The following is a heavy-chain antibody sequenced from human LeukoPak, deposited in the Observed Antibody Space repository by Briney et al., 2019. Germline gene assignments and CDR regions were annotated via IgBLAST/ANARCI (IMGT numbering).Heavy chain of an antibody. CDR3: ARDGCSSTSCYRIYFHGIDV. CDR2: ISSSSSYI. Sequence: PGGSLRLSCAASGFTFSSYSMNWVRQAPGKGLEWVSSISSSSSYIYYADSVKGRFTISRDNAKNTLYLQMNSLRAEDTAVYYCARDGCSSTSCYRIYFHGIDVRGQGATVNVSS. D-gene: IGHD2-2*01. V-gene: IGHV3-21*01. J-gene: IGHJ6*02. CDR1: GFTFSSYS.